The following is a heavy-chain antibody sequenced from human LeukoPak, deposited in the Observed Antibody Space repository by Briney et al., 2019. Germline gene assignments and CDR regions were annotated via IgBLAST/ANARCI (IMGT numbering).Heavy chain of an antibody. J-gene: IGHJ4*02. CDR3: AAAGQWLFSTGVGY. Sequence: GASVKVSCKASGFTFTSSAVQWVRQARGQRLEWIGWIVVGSGNTNCAQKFQERVTITRDMSTSTAYMELSSLRSEDTAVYYCAAAGQWLFSTGVGYWGQGTLVTVSS. D-gene: IGHD3-22*01. V-gene: IGHV1-58*01. CDR1: GFTFTSSA. CDR2: IVVGSGNT.